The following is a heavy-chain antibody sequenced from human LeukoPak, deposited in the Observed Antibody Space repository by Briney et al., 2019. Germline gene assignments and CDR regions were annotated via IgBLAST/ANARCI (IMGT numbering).Heavy chain of an antibody. J-gene: IGHJ4*02. Sequence: SETLSLTCTVSGGSINSGSYYWTWIRQPAGEGLEWIGRIYTSGSTNYNPSLKSRVTISVDTSKNQFSLKLSPVTAADTAVYYCARTPLVGATTFDYWGQGTLVTVSS. CDR1: GGSINSGSYY. D-gene: IGHD1-26*01. V-gene: IGHV4-61*02. CDR2: IYTSGST. CDR3: ARTPLVGATTFDY.